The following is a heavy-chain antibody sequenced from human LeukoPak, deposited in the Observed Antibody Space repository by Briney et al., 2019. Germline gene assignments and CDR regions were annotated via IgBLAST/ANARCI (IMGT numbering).Heavy chain of an antibody. CDR3: ARSRDGYNEGDY. J-gene: IGHJ4*02. CDR2: INPSGGST. Sequence: GASVNVSCKASGYTFTSYYMHWVRQAPGQGLEWMGIINPSGGSTNYAQKFQGRVTMTTDTSTSTAYMELRSLRSDDTAVYYCARSRDGYNEGDYWGQGTLVTVSS. CDR1: GYTFTSYY. V-gene: IGHV1-46*01. D-gene: IGHD5-24*01.